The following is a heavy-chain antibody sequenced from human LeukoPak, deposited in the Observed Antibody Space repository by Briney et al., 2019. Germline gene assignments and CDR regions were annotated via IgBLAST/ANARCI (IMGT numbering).Heavy chain of an antibody. CDR1: GFTVSSNY. CDR2: IYVGGSA. CDR3: ASPGDSSGYCY. J-gene: IGHJ4*02. V-gene: IGHV3-66*01. D-gene: IGHD3-22*01. Sequence: GGSLRLSCAASGFTVSSNYMSWVRQAPGKGLEWVSVIYVGGSAFYADSVKGRFTISRDNSKNTLYLQMNSLRAEDTAVYYCASPGDSSGYCYWGQGTLVTVSS.